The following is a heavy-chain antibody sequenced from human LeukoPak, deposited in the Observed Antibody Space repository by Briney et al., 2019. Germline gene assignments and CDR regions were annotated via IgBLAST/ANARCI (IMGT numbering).Heavy chain of an antibody. CDR1: GYTFTSYG. Sequence: GASVKVSCKASGYTFTSYGISWVRQAPGQGLEWMGWISAYNGNTNYAQKLQGRVTMTTDTSTSTAYMELRNLRSDDTAVYYCAREIYRSYDFWSGYLYYFDYWGQGTLVTVSS. CDR2: ISAYNGNT. D-gene: IGHD3-3*01. J-gene: IGHJ4*02. CDR3: AREIYRSYDFWSGYLYYFDY. V-gene: IGHV1-18*01.